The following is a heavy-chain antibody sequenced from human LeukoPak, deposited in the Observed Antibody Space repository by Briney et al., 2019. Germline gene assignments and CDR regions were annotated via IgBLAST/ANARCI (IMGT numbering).Heavy chain of an antibody. CDR1: GGSLSGYY. J-gene: IGHJ5*02. Sequence: SETLSLTCAVYGGSLSGYYWSWIRQPPGKGLEWIGEINHSGSTNYNPSLKSRVTISVDTSKNQFSLKLSSVTAADTAVYYCARGKPSGRFNWFDPWGQGTLVTVSS. CDR2: INHSGST. D-gene: IGHD3-16*01. CDR3: ARGKPSGRFNWFDP. V-gene: IGHV4-34*01.